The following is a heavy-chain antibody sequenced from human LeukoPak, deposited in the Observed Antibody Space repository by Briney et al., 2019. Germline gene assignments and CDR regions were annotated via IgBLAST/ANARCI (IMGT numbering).Heavy chain of an antibody. D-gene: IGHD6-19*01. V-gene: IGHV3-15*01. J-gene: IGHJ4*02. CDR3: TTDHSEWLVPSGVTQFDY. Sequence: PGRSLRLSCAASGFTFSSYGMHWVRQAPGKGLEWVGRIKSKTDGGTTDYAAPVKGRFTISRDDSKNTLYLQMNSLKTEDTAVYYCTTDHSEWLVPSGVTQFDYWGQGTLVTVSS. CDR2: IKSKTDGGTT. CDR1: GFTFSSYG.